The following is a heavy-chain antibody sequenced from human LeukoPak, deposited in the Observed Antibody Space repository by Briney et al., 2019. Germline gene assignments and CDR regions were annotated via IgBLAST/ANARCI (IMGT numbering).Heavy chain of an antibody. CDR2: ISGSGGST. V-gene: IGHV3-23*01. Sequence: GGSLKLSCAVSGITLSNYGMSWVRQAPGKGLEWVAGISGSGGSTNYADSVKGRFTISRDNPKNTLFLQMNSLRAEDTAVYFCAKRGVVIRVILVGFHKEAYYFDSWGQGALVTVSS. J-gene: IGHJ4*02. CDR1: GITLSNYG. D-gene: IGHD3-22*01. CDR3: AKRGVVIRVILVGFHKEAYYFDS.